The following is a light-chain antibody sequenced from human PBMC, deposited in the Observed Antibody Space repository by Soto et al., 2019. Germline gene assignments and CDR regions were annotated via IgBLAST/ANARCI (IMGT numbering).Light chain of an antibody. CDR2: GAS. CDR1: QSVSSSY. J-gene: IGKJ5*01. CDR3: QQYGSSPLT. Sequence: EIVLTQSPGTLSLSPGERATLSCRASQSVSSSYLAWYQQKPGQAPRLLIYGASSRATGIPDRFSGSGSGTDFTLTISRLEPEDFAVYYWQQYGSSPLTFGKGTRLEIK. V-gene: IGKV3-20*01.